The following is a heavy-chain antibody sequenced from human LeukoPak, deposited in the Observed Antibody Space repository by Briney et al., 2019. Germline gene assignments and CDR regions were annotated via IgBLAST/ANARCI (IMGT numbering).Heavy chain of an antibody. D-gene: IGHD6-6*01. CDR3: ARAHSSSVYSYYYYMDV. CDR1: GGAISSYY. Sequence: SETLSLTCSVSGGAISSYYWSGIRKPLGKGREGSGYIYYSGSTNHNPSLKSRVPISVDTSKNQFPLKLSSVSAADTAVYYCARAHSSSVYSYYYYMDVWGKGTTVTVSS. V-gene: IGHV4-59*01. J-gene: IGHJ6*03. CDR2: IYYSGST.